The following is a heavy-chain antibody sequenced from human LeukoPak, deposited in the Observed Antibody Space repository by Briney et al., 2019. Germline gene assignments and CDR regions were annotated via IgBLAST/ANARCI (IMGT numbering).Heavy chain of an antibody. V-gene: IGHV3-23*01. J-gene: IGHJ4*02. CDR3: AKDHIGGEVLLWFGD. CDR2: ISGSGGST. D-gene: IGHD3-10*01. Sequence: GSLRLSCAASGFTFSSYAMSWVRQAPGKGLEWVSAISGSGGSTYYADSVKGRFTISRDNSKNTLYLQMNSLRAEDTAVYYCAKDHIGGEVLLWFGDWGQGTLVTVSS. CDR1: GFTFSSYA.